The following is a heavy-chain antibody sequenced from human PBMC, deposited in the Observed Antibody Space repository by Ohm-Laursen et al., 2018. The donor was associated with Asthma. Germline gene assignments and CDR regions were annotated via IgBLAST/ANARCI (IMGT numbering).Heavy chain of an antibody. CDR1: GATFSSSS. D-gene: IGHD1-26*01. Sequence: SVKVSCKASGATFSSSSINWVRQAPGQGLEWMGGIIPIFATANYAQKFQGRVTITADESTSTAYMELSSLRSEDTAVYYCARGQWERPAAFDYWGQGTLVTVSS. J-gene: IGHJ4*02. V-gene: IGHV1-69*13. CDR3: ARGQWERPAAFDY. CDR2: IIPIFATA.